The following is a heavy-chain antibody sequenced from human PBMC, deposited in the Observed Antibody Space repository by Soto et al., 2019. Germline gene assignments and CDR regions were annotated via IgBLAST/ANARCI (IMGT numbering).Heavy chain of an antibody. CDR1: GFTFGSYS. CDR2: IANSGSAI. CDR3: AREDSNNGMDV. V-gene: IGHV3-48*01. Sequence: GGSLRLSCAASGFTFGSYSMNWVRQAPGRGLEWISYIANSGSAIYYADSVKGRFTISRDNSKNTLYLQMNSLRAEDTAVYYCAREDSNNGMDVWGQGTTVTVSS. J-gene: IGHJ6*02. D-gene: IGHD3-22*01.